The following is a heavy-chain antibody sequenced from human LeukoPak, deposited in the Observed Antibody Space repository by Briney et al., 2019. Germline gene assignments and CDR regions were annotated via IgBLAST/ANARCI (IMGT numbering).Heavy chain of an antibody. J-gene: IGHJ4*02. V-gene: IGHV4-38-2*02. Sequence: SETLSLTCTVSGYSISSGYLWGWIRLPPGKGLEWIACIYLDGSTYYNPSLKSRVTISVDTSKNQFSLNLNSVNSADTAVYYCARILHSVDRGVTKLHYIDHWGQGALVTVSS. CDR3: ARILHSVDRGVTKLHYIDH. CDR1: GYSISSGYL. D-gene: IGHD3-10*01. CDR2: IYLDGST.